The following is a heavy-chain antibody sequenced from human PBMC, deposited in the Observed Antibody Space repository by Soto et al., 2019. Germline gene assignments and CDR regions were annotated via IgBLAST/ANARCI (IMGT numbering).Heavy chain of an antibody. CDR2: IYNSGRT. V-gene: IGHV4-59*02. D-gene: IGHD6-19*01. Sequence: SETLALTCTVSGASVSSYLWSWVRQPPGKGLECIGYIYNSGRTNYNPSLKSRVTISLDTSDNDFFLRLTSLTAADTAVYYCARVHSGWSSGHGLDVWGQGTTVTVSS. CDR3: ARVHSGWSSGHGLDV. CDR1: GASVSSYL. J-gene: IGHJ6*02.